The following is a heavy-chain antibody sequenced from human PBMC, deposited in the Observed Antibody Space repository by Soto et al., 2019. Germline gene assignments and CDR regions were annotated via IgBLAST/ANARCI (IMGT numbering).Heavy chain of an antibody. CDR1: GFTFSSYA. D-gene: IGHD3-3*01. J-gene: IGHJ6*02. V-gene: IGHV3-30-3*01. Sequence: GGSLRLSCAASGFTFSSYAMHWVRQAPGKGLEWVAVISYDGSNKYYADSVKGRFTISRDNSKNTLYLQMNSLRAEDTAVYYCARDLLNYYDFWSGYGIYYYGMDVWGQGTTVTVSS. CDR3: ARDLLNYYDFWSGYGIYYYGMDV. CDR2: ISYDGSNK.